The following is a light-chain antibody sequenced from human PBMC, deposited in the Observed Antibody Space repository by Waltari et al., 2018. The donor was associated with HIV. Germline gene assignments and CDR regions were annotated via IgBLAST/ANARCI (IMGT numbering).Light chain of an antibody. CDR1: CVSIGTNS. CDR2: EHN. V-gene: IGLV6-57*01. J-gene: IGLJ2*01. CDR3: QSYDSTNHVV. Sequence: NFMLTQPHTVSESPGKTVTISCTARCVSIGTNSVQWYQQRPGSSPTALIYEHNRRPSGVPDRFSGSIDSSSNSASLTISGLKTEDEADYYCQSYDSTNHVVFGGGTKLTVL.